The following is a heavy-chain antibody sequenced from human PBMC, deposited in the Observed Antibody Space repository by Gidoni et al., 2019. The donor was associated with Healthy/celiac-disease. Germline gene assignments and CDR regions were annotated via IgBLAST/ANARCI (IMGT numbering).Heavy chain of an antibody. V-gene: IGHV1-18*01. CDR1: GYTFTSYG. J-gene: IGHJ6*02. CDR2: ISAYNGNT. D-gene: IGHD6-19*01. CDR3: ARDSSSGWYPYYYYGMDV. Sequence: QVQLVRSGAEVKKPGASVKVSCKASGYTFTSYGISWVRQAPGQGLEWMGWISAYNGNTNYAQKLQGRVTMTTDTSTSTAYMELRSLRSDDTAVYYCARDSSSGWYPYYYYGMDVWGQGTTVTVSS.